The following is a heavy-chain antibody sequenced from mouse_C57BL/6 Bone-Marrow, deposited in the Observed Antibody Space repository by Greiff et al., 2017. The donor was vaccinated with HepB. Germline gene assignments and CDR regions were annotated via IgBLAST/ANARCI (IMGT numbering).Heavy chain of an antibody. Sequence: VQLQQSGPGLAAPSQSLSITCTVSGFSLTSYAISWVRQPPGKGLEWLGVIWTGGGTNYNSALKSRMSISKDNSKSQVFSKMTRLQPHDTARYYCARKAGDYGGGGFDYWGQGTTLTVSA. CDR2: IWTGGGT. CDR3: ARKAGDYGGGGFDY. D-gene: IGHD2-4*01. V-gene: IGHV2-9-1*01. CDR1: GFSLTSYA. J-gene: IGHJ2*01.